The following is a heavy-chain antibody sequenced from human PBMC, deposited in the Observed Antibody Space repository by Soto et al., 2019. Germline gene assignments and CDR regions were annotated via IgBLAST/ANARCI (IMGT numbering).Heavy chain of an antibody. CDR1: GGSFSGYY. CDR3: ARDGILWFGELLTSRFDP. CDR2: INHSGST. J-gene: IGHJ5*02. V-gene: IGHV4-34*01. D-gene: IGHD3-10*01. Sequence: PSETLSLTCAVYGGSFSGYYWSWIRQPPGEGLEWIGEINHSGSTNYNPSLKSRVTISVDTSKNQFSLKLSSVTAADTAVYYCARDGILWFGELLTSRFDPWGQGTLVTVSS.